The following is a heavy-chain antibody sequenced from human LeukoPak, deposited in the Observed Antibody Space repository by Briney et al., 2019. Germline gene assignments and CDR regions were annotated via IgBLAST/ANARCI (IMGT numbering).Heavy chain of an antibody. CDR1: GFTFSSYG. J-gene: IGHJ4*02. CDR3: AKDVRRAEYCSATTCYTSSFDY. Sequence: GRSLRLSCAASGFTFSSYGMHWVRQAPGKGLEWVSTISASGGGAYYADSVKGRFTISRDNSKDTLSLQMNTLRAEDTAVYYCAKDVRRAEYCSATTCYTSSFDYWGQGTLVTVSS. CDR2: ISASGGGA. D-gene: IGHD2-2*02. V-gene: IGHV3-23*01.